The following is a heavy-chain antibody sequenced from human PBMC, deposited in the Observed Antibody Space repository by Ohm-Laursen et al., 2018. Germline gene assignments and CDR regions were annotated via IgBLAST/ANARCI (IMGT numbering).Heavy chain of an antibody. D-gene: IGHD1-26*01. CDR3: TTDRSYSTDY. V-gene: IGHV3-15*01. CDR2: IKSKTDGGTT. CDR1: GFTFSNAW. Sequence: SLRLSCTAPGFTFSNAWMSWVRQAPGKGLEWVGRIKSKTDGGTTDYAAPVKGRFTISRDDSKNTLYLQMNSLKTEDTAVYYCTTDRSYSTDYWGQGTLVTVSS. J-gene: IGHJ4*02.